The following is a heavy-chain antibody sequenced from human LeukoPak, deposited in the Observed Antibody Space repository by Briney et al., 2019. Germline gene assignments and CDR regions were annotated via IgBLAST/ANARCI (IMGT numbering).Heavy chain of an antibody. Sequence: SETLSLTCTVSGGSISSYYWSWIRQPPGKGLEWIGYIYYSGSTNYNPSLKSRVTISVDTSKNQFSLKLSSVTAADTAVYYCARVGDYVWGSYRYYGYYGMDVWGQGTTVTVSS. J-gene: IGHJ6*02. CDR2: IYYSGST. CDR1: GGSISSYY. V-gene: IGHV4-59*01. D-gene: IGHD3-16*02. CDR3: ARVGDYVWGSYRYYGYYGMDV.